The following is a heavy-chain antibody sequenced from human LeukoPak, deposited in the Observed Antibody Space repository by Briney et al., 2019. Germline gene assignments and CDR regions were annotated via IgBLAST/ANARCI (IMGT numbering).Heavy chain of an antibody. D-gene: IGHD3-22*01. CDR2: MNPNSGNT. V-gene: IGHV1-8*03. J-gene: IGHJ4*02. Sequence: ASVKVSCKASGYTFTSYDINWVRQATGQGLEWMGWMNPNSGNTGYAQKFQGRVTITRNTSISTAYMELSSLRSEDTAVYYCARYAYYDSSGYVDYWGQGTLVIVSS. CDR1: GYTFTSYD. CDR3: ARYAYYDSSGYVDY.